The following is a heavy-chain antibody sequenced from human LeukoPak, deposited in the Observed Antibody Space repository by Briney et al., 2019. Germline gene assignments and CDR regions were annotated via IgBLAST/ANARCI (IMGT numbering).Heavy chain of an antibody. CDR3: ARARGYCTNGVCYVPF. CDR2: ISGSGGST. J-gene: IGHJ4*02. CDR1: GFTFSSYG. V-gene: IGHV3-23*01. Sequence: GGTLRLSCAASGFTFSSYGMSWVRQAPGKGLEWVSAISGSGGSTYYADSVKGRFTISRDNSKNTLYLQMNSLRAEDTAVYYCARARGYCTNGVCYVPFWGQGTLVTVSS. D-gene: IGHD2-8*01.